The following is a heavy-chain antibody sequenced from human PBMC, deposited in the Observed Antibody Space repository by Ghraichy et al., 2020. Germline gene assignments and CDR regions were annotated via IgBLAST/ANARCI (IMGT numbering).Heavy chain of an antibody. D-gene: IGHD3-3*01. Sequence: ASVKVSCKASGYTFTSYGISWVRQAPGQGREGMGWISAYNGNTKYAQKLQGRGTMTTDTSTSTAYMELRSLRSDDKAVYYCARVFRILGVVAKGRDWFDPWVQGPLVTVSS. CDR2: ISAYNGNT. CDR1: GYTFTSYG. V-gene: IGHV1-18*04. J-gene: IGHJ5*02. CDR3: ARVFRILGVVAKGRDWFDP.